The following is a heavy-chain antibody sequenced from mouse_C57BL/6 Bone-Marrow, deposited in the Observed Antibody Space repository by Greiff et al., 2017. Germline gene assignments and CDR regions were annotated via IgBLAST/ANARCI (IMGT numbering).Heavy chain of an antibody. CDR2: IYPRSGNT. V-gene: IGHV1-81*01. CDR1: GYTFTSYG. CDR3: SGDVYCYSRSFYGYFYF. J-gene: IGHJ1*03. Sequence: QVQLQQSGAELARPGASVKLSCKASGYTFTSYGISWVKQRTGQGLEWIGEIYPRSGNTNYNEKFKGKATLTADKSSSTAYMELRGLTSGDSAVYFCSGDVYCYSRSFYGYFYFWGTGTTVTVSS. D-gene: IGHD1-1*01.